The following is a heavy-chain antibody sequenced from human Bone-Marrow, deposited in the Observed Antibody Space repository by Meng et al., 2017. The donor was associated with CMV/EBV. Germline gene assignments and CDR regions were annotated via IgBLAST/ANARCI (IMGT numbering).Heavy chain of an antibody. CDR1: GGTFSSYA. Sequence: SVKVSCKASGGTFSSYAISWVRQAPGQGLEWMGGIIPIFGTANYAQKFQGRVAITTDESTSTAYMELSSLRSEGTAVYYCARWYSSGWTPHFDYWGQGTLVTVSS. J-gene: IGHJ4*02. D-gene: IGHD6-19*01. CDR3: ARWYSSGWTPHFDY. V-gene: IGHV1-69*05. CDR2: IIPIFGTA.